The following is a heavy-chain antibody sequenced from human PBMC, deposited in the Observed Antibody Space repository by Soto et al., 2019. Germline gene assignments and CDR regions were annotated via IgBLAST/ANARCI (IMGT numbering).Heavy chain of an antibody. Sequence: SETLSLTCTVSGGSISSYYWSWIRQPPGKGLEWIGYIYYSGSTNYNPSLKSRVTISVDTSKNQFSLKLSSVTAADTAVYYCARQGDYVSYNWFDPWGQGTLVTVSS. CDR1: GGSISSYY. D-gene: IGHD4-17*01. J-gene: IGHJ5*02. CDR3: ARQGDYVSYNWFDP. V-gene: IGHV4-59*08. CDR2: IYYSGST.